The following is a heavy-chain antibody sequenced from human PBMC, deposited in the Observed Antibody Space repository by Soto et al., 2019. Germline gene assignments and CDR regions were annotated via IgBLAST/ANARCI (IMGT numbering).Heavy chain of an antibody. CDR2: IKSKTDGGTT. CDR1: GFTFTNAW. Sequence: EVLLVESGGGLVKPGGSLRLSCAASGFTFTNAWMNWVRQAPGKGLESIGRIKSKTDGGTTDYTAPVKGRFIISRDDSKNTLFLQMSSLQIEDTAVYYCVTDRLVWGQGTLVTVFS. J-gene: IGHJ4*02. V-gene: IGHV3-15*01. D-gene: IGHD2-2*01. CDR3: VTDRLV.